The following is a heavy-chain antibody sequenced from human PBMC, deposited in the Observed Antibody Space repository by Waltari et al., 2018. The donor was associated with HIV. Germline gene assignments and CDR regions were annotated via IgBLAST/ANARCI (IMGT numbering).Heavy chain of an antibody. CDR2: ISPNGAKT. V-gene: IGHV3-23*01. CDR1: GFSFGDYD. Sequence: EAQLLESGGGLVQPGGSLRVSCDASGFSFGDYDMSWVRQAPGKGLQWVSSISPNGAKTHYGDSVRGRFTISRDNSKNTLSLQMDSLRVEDTAIYYCAKDGAIDIWGQGTMVTVSS. J-gene: IGHJ3*02. CDR3: AKDGAIDI.